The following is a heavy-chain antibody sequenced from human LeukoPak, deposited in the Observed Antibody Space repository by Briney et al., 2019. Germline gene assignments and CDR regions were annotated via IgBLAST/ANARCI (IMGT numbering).Heavy chain of an antibody. Sequence: GSLRLSCVASGFTFSGFYLHWVRQAPGKGLVWVSHINWDGSVTTYADSVRGRFTISRDNAKNTLYLQMDSLRAEDTAVYYCSRGGYSHAFDIWGQGTVVTVSS. V-gene: IGHV3-74*01. CDR3: SRGGYSHAFDI. CDR2: INWDGSVT. D-gene: IGHD2-15*01. CDR1: GFTFSGFY. J-gene: IGHJ3*02.